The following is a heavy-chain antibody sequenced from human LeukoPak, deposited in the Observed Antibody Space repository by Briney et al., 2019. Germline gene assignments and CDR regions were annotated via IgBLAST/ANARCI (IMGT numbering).Heavy chain of an antibody. D-gene: IGHD4-17*01. Sequence: ASVKVSCKASGYTFTSYDINWLRQATGQGLEWMGWMNPNSGNTGYAQKFQGRVTMTRNTSISTAYMELSSLRSEDTAVYYCSVGPLYDYGVTWGQGTLVTVSS. J-gene: IGHJ5*02. CDR1: GYTFTSYD. CDR3: SVGPLYDYGVT. V-gene: IGHV1-8*01. CDR2: MNPNSGNT.